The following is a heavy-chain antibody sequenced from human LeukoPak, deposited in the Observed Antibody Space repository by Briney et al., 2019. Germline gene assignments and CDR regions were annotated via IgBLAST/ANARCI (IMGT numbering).Heavy chain of an antibody. CDR1: GCSIRSGSYY. CDR2: INSSGCS. J-gene: IGHJ6*03. CDR3: ARVRYRDGYYYYYYYLVV. Sequence: SETLSLTCTVSGCSIRSGSYYWSWIRQPARKGLERIGRINSSGCSNFNPSLKSRVTIPVDTSKNQFFFTLSSVTAADTAGYYCARVRYRDGYYYYYYYLVVWGKGTTVTVSS. D-gene: IGHD5-18*01. V-gene: IGHV4-61*02.